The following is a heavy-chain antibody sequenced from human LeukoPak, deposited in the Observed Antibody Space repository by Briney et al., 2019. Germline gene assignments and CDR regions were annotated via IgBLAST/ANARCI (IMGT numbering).Heavy chain of an antibody. D-gene: IGHD3-22*01. CDR2: INYSGST. Sequence: SETLSLTCTVSGGSISSGGYYWSWIRQHPGKGLEWIGYINYSGSTYYNPSLKSRVTISVDMSKNQFSLKLSSVTAADTAVYYCARETYYHDSSGYSGPGFDYWGQGTLVTVSS. CDR1: GGSISSGGYY. CDR3: ARETYYHDSSGYSGPGFDY. V-gene: IGHV4-31*03. J-gene: IGHJ4*02.